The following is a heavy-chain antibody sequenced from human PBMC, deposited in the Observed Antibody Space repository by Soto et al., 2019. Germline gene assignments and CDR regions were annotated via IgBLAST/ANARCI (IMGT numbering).Heavy chain of an antibody. CDR1: EGTFSSYA. V-gene: IGHV1-69*13. CDR3: ARSLQHDYGGNPATYYYGMDV. Sequence: ASVKVSCKASEGTFSSYAISWVRQAPGQGLEWMGGIIPIFGTANYAQKFQGRVTITADESTSTAYMELSSLRSEDTAVYYCARSLQHDYGGNPATYYYGMDVWGQGTTVTVSS. D-gene: IGHD4-17*01. CDR2: IIPIFGTA. J-gene: IGHJ6*02.